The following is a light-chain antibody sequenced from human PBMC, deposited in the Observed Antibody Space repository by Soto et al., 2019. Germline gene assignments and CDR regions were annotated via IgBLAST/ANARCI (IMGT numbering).Light chain of an antibody. CDR2: DAS. Sequence: EIVLTQSPATLYLSPGERATLSCRASQSVSSSLVWYQQKRGQAPRLLIYDASNRDTGIPARFSGSGSGTDFTLTISTLEPEDFAVYYCQQYGTSPRTFGQGTKVEIK. CDR1: QSVSSS. V-gene: IGKV3-11*01. J-gene: IGKJ1*01. CDR3: QQYGTSPRT.